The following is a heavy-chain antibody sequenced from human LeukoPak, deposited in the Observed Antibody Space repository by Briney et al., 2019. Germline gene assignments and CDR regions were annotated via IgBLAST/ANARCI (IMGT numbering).Heavy chain of an antibody. V-gene: IGHV3-74*01. J-gene: IGHJ6*04. CDR2: INSDGSST. D-gene: IGHD6-19*01. CDR1: GFTFSSYW. Sequence: HTGGSLRLSCAASGFTFSSYWMHWVRHAPGKGLVWVSRINSDGSSTNYADSVKGRFTISRDNAKNTLYLQMNSLRAKDTAVYYCARAGWRQWLVYYYYGMDVWGKGTTVTVSS. CDR3: ARAGWRQWLVYYYYGMDV.